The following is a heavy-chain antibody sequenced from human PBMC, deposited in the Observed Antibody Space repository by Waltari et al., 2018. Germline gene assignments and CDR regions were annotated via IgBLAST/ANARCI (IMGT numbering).Heavy chain of an antibody. J-gene: IGHJ4*02. CDR1: GFTFSSYA. CDR2: ISGKGANT. V-gene: IGHV3-23*04. Sequence: EVQLVESGGGLVQPGGSLRLSCAASGFTFSSYAMSWVRQVPGKGLECVSSISGKGANTYYADSVKGRFTISRDNSKNTLFLQMDSLRAEDTAVYYCAKALTLSSTWDMHWGQGTLVTVSS. CDR3: AKALTLSSTWDMH. D-gene: IGHD6-13*01.